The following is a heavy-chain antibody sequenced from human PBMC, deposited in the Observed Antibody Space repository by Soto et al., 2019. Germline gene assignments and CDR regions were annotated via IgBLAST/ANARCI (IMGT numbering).Heavy chain of an antibody. CDR3: ARDGRHYDFWSGYPDYGMDV. V-gene: IGHV3-48*02. J-gene: IGHJ6*02. CDR2: ISSSSSTI. D-gene: IGHD3-3*01. Sequence: SGSLSLSCAASGFTFSSYSMNWVRQAPGKGLEWVSYISSSSSTIYYADSVKGRFTISRDNAKNSLYLQMDSLRDEDTAVYYCARDGRHYDFWSGYPDYGMDVWGQGTTVTVSS. CDR1: GFTFSSYS.